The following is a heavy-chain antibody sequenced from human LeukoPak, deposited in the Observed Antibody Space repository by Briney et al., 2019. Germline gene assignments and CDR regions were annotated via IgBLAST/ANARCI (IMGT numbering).Heavy chain of an antibody. Sequence: PGRSLRLSCAASGFTFSSYGMHWVRQAPGKGLEWVAVISYDGSNKYYADSVKGRFTISRDNSKNTLYLQMNSLRAEDAAVYYCAKPGFDIWGQGTMVTVSS. CDR2: ISYDGSNK. CDR3: AKPGFDI. V-gene: IGHV3-30*18. J-gene: IGHJ3*02. CDR1: GFTFSSYG.